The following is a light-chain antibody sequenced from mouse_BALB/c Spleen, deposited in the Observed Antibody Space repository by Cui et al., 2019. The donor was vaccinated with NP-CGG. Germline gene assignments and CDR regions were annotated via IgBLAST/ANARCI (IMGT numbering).Light chain of an antibody. J-gene: IGLJ1*01. V-gene: IGLV1*01. CDR3: ALWYSNHWV. CDR2: GTN. Sequence: QAVVTQESALATSPGETVTLTCRSSTGDVTRTNYANWVQEKPDHLFTGLIGGTNNRAPGVPARFSGALIGDKAALIITGAQTEDEAIYFCALWYSNHWVFGGGTKLTVL. CDR1: TGDVTRTNY.